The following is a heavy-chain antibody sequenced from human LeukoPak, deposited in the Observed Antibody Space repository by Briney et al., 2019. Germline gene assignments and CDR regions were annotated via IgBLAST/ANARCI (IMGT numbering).Heavy chain of an antibody. V-gene: IGHV1-69*01. Sequence: GSSVKVSCKASGGTFSNYAISWVRQAPGQGLEWMGGIIPIFGTANYAQKFQGRVTITADESTSTAYMELSSLRSEDTAVYYCARAVTWEDYYYYGMDVWGQGTTVTVSS. CDR2: IIPIFGTA. J-gene: IGHJ6*02. CDR3: ARAVTWEDYYYYGMDV. CDR1: GGTFSNYA. D-gene: IGHD7-27*01.